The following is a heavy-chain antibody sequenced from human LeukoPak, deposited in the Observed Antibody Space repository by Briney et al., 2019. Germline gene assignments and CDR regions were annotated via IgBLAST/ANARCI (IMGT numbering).Heavy chain of an antibody. Sequence: SVKVSCKASGGTFSSYAISWVRQAPGQGLEWMGGIIPIFGTANYAQKFQGRVTITADESTSTAYMELSSLRSEDTAVYYCARVKVVGIAAALGWFDPWGQGTLVTVSS. CDR2: IIPIFGTA. CDR1: GGTFSSYA. V-gene: IGHV1-69*13. J-gene: IGHJ5*02. D-gene: IGHD6-13*01. CDR3: ARVKVVGIAAALGWFDP.